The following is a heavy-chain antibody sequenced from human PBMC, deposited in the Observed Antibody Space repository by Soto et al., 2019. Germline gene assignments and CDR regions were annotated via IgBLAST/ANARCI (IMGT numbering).Heavy chain of an antibody. CDR2: IIPIFGTA. CDR1: GGTFSSYA. D-gene: IGHD6-13*01. CDR3: ARRIAAAGSHYYYGMDV. J-gene: IGHJ6*02. V-gene: IGHV1-69*12. Sequence: QVQLVQSGAEVKKPGSSVKVSCKASGGTFSSYAISWVRQAPGQGLEWMGGIIPIFGTANYAQKFQGRVTITEDESTSTAYMELSSLRSEDTAVYYCARRIAAAGSHYYYGMDVWGQGTTVTVSS.